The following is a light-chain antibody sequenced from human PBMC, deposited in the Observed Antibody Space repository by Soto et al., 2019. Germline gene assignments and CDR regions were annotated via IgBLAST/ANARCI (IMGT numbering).Light chain of an antibody. J-gene: IGKJ3*01. CDR1: QSVGSY. CDR2: DAT. Sequence: VLTQSPATLSLSPGESAALSCRASQSVGSYLAWLQQMPGQAPRLLIYDATNRANGITAKFSGSGSGTDVTLTITSLEPEDFAVYFCLQRAKWPHTFGPGTKGDIK. V-gene: IGKV3-11*01. CDR3: LQRAKWPHT.